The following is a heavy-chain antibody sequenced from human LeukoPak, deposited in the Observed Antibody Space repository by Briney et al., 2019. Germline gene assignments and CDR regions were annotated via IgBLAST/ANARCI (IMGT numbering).Heavy chain of an antibody. D-gene: IGHD3-3*01. CDR1: GFTFSSYA. Sequence: GGSLRLSCVASGFTFSSYAMSWVRQAPGKGLEWVSGISGSGGTTYYADSVKGRFTISRDNSKNTLYLQMNSLRAEDTAIYYCAKDRGIFAVGYFDYWGQGTLVTVSS. J-gene: IGHJ4*02. CDR3: AKDRGIFAVGYFDY. V-gene: IGHV3-23*01. CDR2: ISGSGGTT.